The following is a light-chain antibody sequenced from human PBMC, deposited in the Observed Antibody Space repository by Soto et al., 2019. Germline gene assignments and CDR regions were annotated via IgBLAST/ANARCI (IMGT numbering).Light chain of an antibody. CDR3: QQYNSYPHT. CDR1: QSISSW. Sequence: DIQMTQSPSTLSASVGDRVTITCRASQSISSWLAWYQLKPGKAPKLLIYRASTLQSGVPSRFGGSGSGTEFTLTISSLQPDDFAAYYCQQYNSYPHTFGGGTKVEIK. J-gene: IGKJ4*01. CDR2: RAS. V-gene: IGKV1-5*03.